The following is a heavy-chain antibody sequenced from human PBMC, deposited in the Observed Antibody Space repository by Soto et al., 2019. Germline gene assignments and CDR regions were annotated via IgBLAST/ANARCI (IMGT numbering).Heavy chain of an antibody. Sequence: QVQLQESGPGLVKPSGTLSLTCAVSGGALSSSNWWSWVRQPPGKGLEWIEEIYHSGRTNYTPYRKRRVTISGDKSKNQFSLKLSSVTAADTAVDYCARVIAVAGSPGGFDYWGQGTLVTVSS. V-gene: IGHV4-4*02. CDR2: IYHSGRT. J-gene: IGHJ4*02. CDR1: GGALSSSNW. D-gene: IGHD6-19*01. CDR3: ARVIAVAGSPGGFDY.